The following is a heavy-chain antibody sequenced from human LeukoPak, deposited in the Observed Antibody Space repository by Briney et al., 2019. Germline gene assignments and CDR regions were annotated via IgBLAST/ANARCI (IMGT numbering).Heavy chain of an antibody. Sequence: GGSLRLSCAASGFTFSSYSMNWVRQAPGKGLEWVSSISSSSSYIYYADSVKGRFTISRDNGKNSLYLQMNSLRAEDTAVYYCARDMVRGVIDYYYGMDVWGQGTTVTVSS. CDR1: GFTFSSYS. CDR2: ISSSSSYI. J-gene: IGHJ6*02. V-gene: IGHV3-21*01. D-gene: IGHD3-10*01. CDR3: ARDMVRGVIDYYYGMDV.